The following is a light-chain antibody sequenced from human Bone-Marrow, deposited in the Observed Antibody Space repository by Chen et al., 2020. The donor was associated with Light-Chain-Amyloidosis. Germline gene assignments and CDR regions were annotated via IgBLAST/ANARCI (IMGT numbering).Light chain of an antibody. CDR1: NIGSKS. V-gene: IGLV3-21*02. CDR3: QVWDRSSDRPV. J-gene: IGLJ3*02. Sequence: SYVLTQPSPVSVAPGQTATIACGGNNIGSKSVHWYQQTPGQAPLLVVYDDSDRPSGIPERLSGSNSGNTATLTISRVEAGDEADYYCQVWDRSSDRPVFGGGTKLTVL. CDR2: DDS.